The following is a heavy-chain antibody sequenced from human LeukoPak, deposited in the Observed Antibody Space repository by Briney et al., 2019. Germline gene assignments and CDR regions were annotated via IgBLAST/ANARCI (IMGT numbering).Heavy chain of an antibody. D-gene: IGHD1-26*01. Sequence: GSLRLSCAASGFTFSSYGMHWVRQAPGKGLEWVAVIWYDGSNKYYADSVKGRFTISRDNSKNTLYLQMNSLRAEDTAVYYCAREEVGAPGDYWGQGTLVTVSS. CDR1: GFTFSSYG. CDR2: IWYDGSNK. J-gene: IGHJ4*02. V-gene: IGHV3-33*01. CDR3: AREEVGAPGDY.